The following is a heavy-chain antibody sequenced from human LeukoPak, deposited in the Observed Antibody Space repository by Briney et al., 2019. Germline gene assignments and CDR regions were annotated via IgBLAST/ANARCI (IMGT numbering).Heavy chain of an antibody. D-gene: IGHD4-17*01. J-gene: IGHJ4*02. Sequence: KPSETLSLTCTISGGSVSDYYWSWIRQSPGKGLEWIGYIYHTGSTSYSPSLKSRVTISADTSQNQFSLKLSSVTAADTAVYYCARGGGDYDFDYWGQGTLVTVSS. CDR1: GGSVSDYY. CDR2: IYHTGST. CDR3: ARGGGDYDFDY. V-gene: IGHV4-59*02.